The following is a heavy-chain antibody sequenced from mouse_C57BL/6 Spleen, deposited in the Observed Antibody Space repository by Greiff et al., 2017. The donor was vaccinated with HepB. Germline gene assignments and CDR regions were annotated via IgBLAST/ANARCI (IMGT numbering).Heavy chain of an antibody. CDR3: ARDSQLYYFDY. V-gene: IGHV5-4*01. Sequence: EVQLQESGGGLVKPGGSLKLSCAASGFTFSSYAMSWVRQTPEKRLEWVATISDGGSYTYYPDNVKGRFTISRDNAKNNLYLQMSHLKSEDTAMYYCARDSQLYYFDYWGQGTTLTVSS. CDR1: GFTFSSYA. CDR2: ISDGGSYT. J-gene: IGHJ2*01.